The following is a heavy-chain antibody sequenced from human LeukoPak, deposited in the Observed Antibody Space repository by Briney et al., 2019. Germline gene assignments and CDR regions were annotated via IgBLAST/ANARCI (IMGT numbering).Heavy chain of an antibody. CDR1: GFTFSSYY. CDR3: ARSLPYGTTWYGRSDF. V-gene: IGHV3-7*03. CDR2: IRQDGDTK. J-gene: IGHJ4*02. D-gene: IGHD6-13*01. Sequence: PGGSLRLSCAASGFTFSSYYINWVRQAPGKGLEWVANIRQDGDTKYYVDSVKGRFTISRDNAMNSLYLQMNSLRAEDTAIYYCARSLPYGTTWYGRSDFWGQGTLVTVSS.